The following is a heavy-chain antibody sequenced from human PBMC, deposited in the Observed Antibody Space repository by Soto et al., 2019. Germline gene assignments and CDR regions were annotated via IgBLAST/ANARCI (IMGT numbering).Heavy chain of an antibody. V-gene: IGHV3-23*01. CDR3: AKDPEMATIPLYYFDY. D-gene: IGHD5-12*01. J-gene: IGHJ4*02. Sequence: EVQLLESGGGLVQPGGSLRLSCAASGFTFSSYAMSWVRQAPGKGLEWVSAISGSGGSTYYADSVKGRFTISRDNSKNTLYLQMNSLRAEDTAVYYCAKDPEMATIPLYYFDYWGQGTLVTVSS. CDR1: GFTFSSYA. CDR2: ISGSGGST.